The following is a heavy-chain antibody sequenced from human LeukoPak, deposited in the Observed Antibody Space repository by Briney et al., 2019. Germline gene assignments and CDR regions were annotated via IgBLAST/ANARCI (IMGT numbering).Heavy chain of an antibody. J-gene: IGHJ4*02. CDR2: INPNSGGT. V-gene: IGHV1-2*02. Sequence: ASVKVSCKASGYTFTGYYMHWVRQAPGQGLEWMGWINPNSGGTNYAQKFQGRVTMTRDTSFSTAYMELSRLRSDDTAVYYCARDHLPLLCMMEHWGLGTLVTVSS. D-gene: IGHD1-1*01. CDR1: GYTFTGYY. CDR3: ARDHLPLLCMMEH.